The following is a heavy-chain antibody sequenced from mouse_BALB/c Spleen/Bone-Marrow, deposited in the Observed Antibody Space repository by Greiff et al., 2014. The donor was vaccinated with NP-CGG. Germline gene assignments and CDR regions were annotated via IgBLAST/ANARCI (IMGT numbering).Heavy chain of an antibody. J-gene: IGHJ2*01. CDR2: INPSNGGT. CDR1: GYTFTSYY. CDR3: TRWYYGNYFDY. Sequence: QLQQSGAELVKPGASVKLSCKASGYTFTSYYMYWVKQRPGQGLEWIGEINPSNGGTNFNEKFKSKATLTVDKSSSTAYMQLSSLTSEDSAVYYCTRWYYGNYFDYWGQGTTLTVSS. V-gene: IGHV1S81*02. D-gene: IGHD2-1*01.